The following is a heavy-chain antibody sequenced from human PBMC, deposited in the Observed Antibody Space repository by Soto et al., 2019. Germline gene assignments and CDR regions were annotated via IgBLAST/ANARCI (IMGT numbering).Heavy chain of an antibody. CDR3: AKDVWSSGWYPPPAFDI. J-gene: IGHJ3*02. V-gene: IGHV3-23*01. D-gene: IGHD6-19*01. Sequence: GGSLRLSCAASGFTFSSYAMSWVRQAPGKGLEWVSAISGSGGSTYYADSVKGRFTISRDNSKNTLYLQMNSLRAEDTAVYYCAKDVWSSGWYPPPAFDIWGQGTMVTVSS. CDR2: ISGSGGST. CDR1: GFTFSSYA.